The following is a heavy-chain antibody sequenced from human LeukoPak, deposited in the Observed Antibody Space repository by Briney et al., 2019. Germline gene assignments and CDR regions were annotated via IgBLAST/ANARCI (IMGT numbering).Heavy chain of an antibody. CDR1: GFTFSSYA. CDR3: AKSRSGWYWGYFDY. V-gene: IGHV3-23*01. Sequence: PGGSLRLSCAASGFTFSSYAMSWVRQAPGKRLEWVSAISGSGGSTYYADSVKGRFTISRDNSKNTLYLQMNSLRAEDTAVYYCAKSRSGWYWGYFDYWGQGTLVTVSS. D-gene: IGHD6-19*01. CDR2: ISGSGGST. J-gene: IGHJ4*02.